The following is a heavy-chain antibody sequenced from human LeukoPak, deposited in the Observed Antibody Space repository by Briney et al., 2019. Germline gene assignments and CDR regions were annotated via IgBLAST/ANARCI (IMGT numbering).Heavy chain of an antibody. V-gene: IGHV3-23*01. D-gene: IGHD3-22*01. J-gene: IGHJ4*02. CDR3: AEGPRIITMMCHY. Sequence: GGSLRLSCAASGFTFSSYAMSWVRQAPGKGLEWVSAISGSGGSTYYADSVKGRFTISRDNSKNTPYLQMNSLRAEDTAVYYCAEGPRIITMMCHYWGQGTLVTVSS. CDR1: GFTFSSYA. CDR2: ISGSGGST.